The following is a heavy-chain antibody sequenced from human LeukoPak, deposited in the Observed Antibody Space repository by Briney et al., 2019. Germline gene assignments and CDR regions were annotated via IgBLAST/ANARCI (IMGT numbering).Heavy chain of an antibody. J-gene: IGHJ4*02. CDR3: ARLSGKSSRWYLLPTDG. V-gene: IGHV1-18*01. CDR1: GYTFTSYG. Sequence: ASVKVSCKASGYTFTSYGINWVRQAPGEGLEWMGWISADNGNTNYAQKFQGRVTMTTDTSTSTAYMELRSLRSDGTAVYYCARLSGKSSRWYLLPTDGWGQGTRVPVPS. D-gene: IGHD6-13*01. CDR2: ISADNGNT.